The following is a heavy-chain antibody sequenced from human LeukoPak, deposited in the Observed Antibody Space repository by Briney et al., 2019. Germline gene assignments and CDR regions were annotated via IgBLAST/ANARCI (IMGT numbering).Heavy chain of an antibody. V-gene: IGHV1-2*02. CDR3: ERSVEKWVSDYYYYYYMDV. CDR2: INPNSGGT. Sequence: ASVKVSCKASGYTFTGYYMHWVRQAPGQGLEWMGWINPNSGGTNYAQKFQGRATMTRDTSISTAYMELSRLRSDDTAVYYCERSVEKWVSDYYYYYYMDVWGKGTTVTVSS. CDR1: GYTFTGYY. D-gene: IGHD3-22*01. J-gene: IGHJ6*03.